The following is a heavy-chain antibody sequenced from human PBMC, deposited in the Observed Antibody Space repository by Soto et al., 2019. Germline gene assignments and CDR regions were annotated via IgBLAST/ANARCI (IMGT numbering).Heavy chain of an antibody. CDR2: IYHTGSA. J-gene: IGHJ5*02. D-gene: IGHD6-6*01. CDR1: GCSISRSNW. Sequence: PSESLSLTCSDSGCSISRSNWWSWIRQPPGKGLEWIGEIYHTGSANYSPSLENRVTISVDTSRNQFSRNLRSVTAADTAIYYCAAGISARVFFDPWGQGTLVTVSS. V-gene: IGHV4-4*02. CDR3: AAGISARVFFDP.